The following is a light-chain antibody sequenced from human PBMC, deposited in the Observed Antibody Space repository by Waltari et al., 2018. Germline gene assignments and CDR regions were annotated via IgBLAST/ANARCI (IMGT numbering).Light chain of an antibody. J-gene: IGKJ1*01. CDR2: GAS. CDR3: QQYNNWPPT. Sequence: EIVMTQSPATLSVSPGDRAPLSCRASQSVSSNLAWYQQRPGQAPRLSIYGASPRATGIPARFSGSGSGTEFTLTISSLQSEDFAVYYCQQYNNWPPTFGQGTKVEIK. V-gene: IGKV3-15*01. CDR1: QSVSSN.